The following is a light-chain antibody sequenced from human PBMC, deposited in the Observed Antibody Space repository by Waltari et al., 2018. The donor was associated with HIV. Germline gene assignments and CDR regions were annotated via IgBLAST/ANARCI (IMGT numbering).Light chain of an antibody. Sequence: SYEVTQPPSVSVSPGQTATIICSAYKLGDKFPSWYQQRPGQAPTLAIYQDNRRPSGIPEPFSGSTSGSTATLTIAGAQAVDEADYYCQAWDTNRVVFGGGTKLTVL. CDR3: QAWDTNRVV. CDR2: QDN. V-gene: IGLV3-1*01. J-gene: IGLJ2*01. CDR1: KLGDKF.